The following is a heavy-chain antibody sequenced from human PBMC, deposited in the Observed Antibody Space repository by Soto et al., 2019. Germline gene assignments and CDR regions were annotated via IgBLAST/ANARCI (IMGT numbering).Heavy chain of an antibody. V-gene: IGHV4-30-4*01. CDR2: VFYSGAT. CDR3: ARAGFSYGHLQF. CDR1: GGPIKTGDYY. Sequence: QVQLKESGPGLVKPSETLSLTCNVSGGPIKTGDYYWNWIRQPPGKGLEWIGYVFYSGATNYSPSLKSRAAISMDTSKNQFSLSLTSVPAADTAVYYCARAGFSYGHLQFWGHGIRVTVST. D-gene: IGHD3-10*01. J-gene: IGHJ1*01.